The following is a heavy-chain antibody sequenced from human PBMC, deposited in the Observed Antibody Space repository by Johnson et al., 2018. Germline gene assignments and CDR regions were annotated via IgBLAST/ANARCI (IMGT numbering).Heavy chain of an antibody. CDR3: AKEYGMATITGYFQY. D-gene: IGHD5-24*01. J-gene: IGHJ1*01. V-gene: IGHV3-30*18. Sequence: VQSGGGVVQPGKXLRLSCAXSGFSFSNYGMHWVRQAPGKGLEWVAGISYEGSNKYYADSVKGRFTISRDNSKNTLYLQMNSLRAEDTAVYYSAKEYGMATITGYFQYWGQGTLVTVSS. CDR2: ISYEGSNK. CDR1: GFSFSNYG.